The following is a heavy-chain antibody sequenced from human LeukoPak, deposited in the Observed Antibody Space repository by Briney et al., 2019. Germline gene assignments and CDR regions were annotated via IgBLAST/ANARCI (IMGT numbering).Heavy chain of an antibody. D-gene: IGHD3-10*01. CDR2: INPNSGGT. CDR1: GYTFTGYY. Sequence: SVKVSCKASGYTFTGYYMHWVRQAPGQGLEWMGRINPNSGGTNYAQKLQGRVTMTTDTSTSTAYMELRSLRSDDTAVYYCARRLLWFGEYPPHNWFDPWGQGTLVTVSS. J-gene: IGHJ5*02. V-gene: IGHV1-2*06. CDR3: ARRLLWFGEYPPHNWFDP.